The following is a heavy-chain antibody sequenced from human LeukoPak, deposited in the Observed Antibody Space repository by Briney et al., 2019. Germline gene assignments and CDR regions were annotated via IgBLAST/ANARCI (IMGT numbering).Heavy chain of an antibody. J-gene: IGHJ6*02. V-gene: IGHV4-59*01. CDR1: GGSISSYY. D-gene: IGHD2-2*01. Sequence: SETLSLTCSVSGGSISSYYWSWIRQPPGKGLEYIGYIYYSGSTNYNPSLKSRVTISVDTSKDQFSLKLTSVTAADTAVYYCARLKCISTTCPSRYVMDVWGQGTTVTVSS. CDR3: ARLKCISTTCPSRYVMDV. CDR2: IYYSGST.